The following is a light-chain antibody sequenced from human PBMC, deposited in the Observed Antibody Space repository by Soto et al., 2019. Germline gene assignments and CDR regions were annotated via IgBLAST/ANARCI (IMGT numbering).Light chain of an antibody. CDR1: QSMSSY. V-gene: IGKV1-39*01. CDR2: AAS. J-gene: IGKJ4*01. CDR3: QQGYSTPLT. Sequence: DIQMTQSPSSLSASVGDRVTITCRASQSMSSYLNWYQQKPGKAPKLLIYAASSLQSRVPSRFSGSGSGTDFTLTISRLQTEDFASYYCQQGYSTPLTFGGGTKVEIK.